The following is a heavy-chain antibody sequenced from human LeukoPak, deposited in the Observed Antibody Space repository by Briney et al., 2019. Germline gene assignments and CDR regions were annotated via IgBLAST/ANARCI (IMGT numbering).Heavy chain of an antibody. CDR3: TRVGYIDEGIDY. J-gene: IGHJ4*02. D-gene: IGHD5-24*01. CDR1: GFTFSNYA. V-gene: IGHV3-23*01. Sequence: GGSLRLSCAASGFTFSNYAMSWVRQAPGKGLEWISAVSGSGDRTYYAGSVKGRFTISRDNSKNIVYLRMNSLRAEDTAIYYCTRVGYIDEGIDYWGQGTLVTVSS. CDR2: VSGSGDRT.